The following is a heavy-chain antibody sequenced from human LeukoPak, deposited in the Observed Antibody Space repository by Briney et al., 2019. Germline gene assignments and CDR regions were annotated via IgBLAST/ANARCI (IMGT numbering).Heavy chain of an antibody. Sequence: GGSLRLSCAASGFTFNYYWMNWVRQAPGKGLEWVANIKQGGSEIYYVDSVKGRFTISRDNAKNSLYLQMNSLRAEDTAVYYCARERGAWGDWSGLDVWGQGTTVTVSS. J-gene: IGHJ6*02. CDR3: ARERGAWGDWSGLDV. CDR1: GFTFNYYW. V-gene: IGHV3-7*01. CDR2: IKQGGSEI. D-gene: IGHD2-21*02.